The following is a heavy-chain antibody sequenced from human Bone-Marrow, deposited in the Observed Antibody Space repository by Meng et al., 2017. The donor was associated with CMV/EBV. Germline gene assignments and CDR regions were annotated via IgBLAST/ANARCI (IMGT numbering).Heavy chain of an antibody. J-gene: IGHJ4*02. D-gene: IGHD6-13*01. V-gene: IGHV4-59*01. CDR1: GGSISSYD. CDR3: ARVSDGKQQLVRTYYFDY. Sequence: SETLSLTCTVSGGSISSYDWSWIRQPPGKGLEWIGYIYYSGSTNYNHTLKSPVTISVDTTKNQFSLKLSSVTAADTAVYYCARVSDGKQQLVRTYYFDYWGQGTLVTVSS. CDR2: IYYSGST.